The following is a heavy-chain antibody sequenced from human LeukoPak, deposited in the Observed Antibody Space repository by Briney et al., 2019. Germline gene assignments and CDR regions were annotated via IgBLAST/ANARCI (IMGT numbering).Heavy chain of an antibody. CDR3: AKDRTVTWYTTNDY. CDR2: VSGSGGNT. CDR1: GFTFSSYA. V-gene: IGHV3-23*01. D-gene: IGHD6-13*01. Sequence: PGASLRLSCAASGFTFSSYAMTWVRQAPGKGLEWVSAVSGSGGNTSYADSVKGRFTISRDNSKNTLYLQMNSLRAEDTAVYYCAKDRTVTWYTTNDYWGQGVLVTVAS. J-gene: IGHJ4*02.